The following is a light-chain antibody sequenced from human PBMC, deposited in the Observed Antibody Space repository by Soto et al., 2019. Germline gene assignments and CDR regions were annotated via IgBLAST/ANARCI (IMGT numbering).Light chain of an antibody. CDR1: QSISGW. Sequence: DIQMTQSPSTLSASVGDRVTITCRASQSISGWLAWYQQKPGKAPKLLIYKASGLESGVPSRFSGSGYGTEFTLTISSLQPDDFATYYCQQYNSYWTFGQGTKVDI. CDR3: QQYNSYWT. CDR2: KAS. J-gene: IGKJ1*01. V-gene: IGKV1-5*03.